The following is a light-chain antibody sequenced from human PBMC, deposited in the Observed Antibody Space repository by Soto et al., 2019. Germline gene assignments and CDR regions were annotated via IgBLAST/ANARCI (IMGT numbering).Light chain of an antibody. CDR1: QGVSSN. V-gene: IGKV3-15*01. CDR3: QQYNNWPPRGT. J-gene: IGKJ1*01. Sequence: EIVLTQSPATLSVSPGERATLSCRASQGVSSNLGWYQQKPGQGPRLLIYGASTRATGIPARFSGSGSGTEFTLNISSLQPEDFALYYCQQYNNWPPRGTFGQGTKVEFK. CDR2: GAS.